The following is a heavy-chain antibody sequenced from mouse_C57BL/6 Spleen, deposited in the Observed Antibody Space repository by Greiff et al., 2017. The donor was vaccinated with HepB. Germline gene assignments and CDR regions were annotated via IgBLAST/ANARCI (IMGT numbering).Heavy chain of an antibody. CDR2: IHPNSGST. V-gene: IGHV1-64*01. Sequence: VQLQQPGAELVKPGASVKLSCKASGYTFTSYWMHWVKQRPGQGLEWIGMIHPNSGSTNYNEKFKSKATLTVDKSSSTAYMQLSSLTSEDSAVYYCARPYYYGSSGFDYWGQGTTLTVSS. D-gene: IGHD1-1*01. CDR3: ARPYYYGSSGFDY. J-gene: IGHJ2*01. CDR1: GYTFTSYW.